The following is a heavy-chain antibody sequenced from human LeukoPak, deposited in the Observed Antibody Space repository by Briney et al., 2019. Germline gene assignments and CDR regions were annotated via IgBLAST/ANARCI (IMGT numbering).Heavy chain of an antibody. D-gene: IGHD6-19*01. CDR3: AKDRGQWLVQDYFDY. Sequence: PGGSLRLSCAASGFTFSSYGMHWVRQAPGKGLEWVAFIRYDGSNKYYADSVKGRFTISRDNSKNTLYLQMNSLRAEDTAVYYCAKDRGQWLVQDYFDYWGQGTPVTVSS. CDR2: IRYDGSNK. V-gene: IGHV3-30*02. J-gene: IGHJ4*02. CDR1: GFTFSSYG.